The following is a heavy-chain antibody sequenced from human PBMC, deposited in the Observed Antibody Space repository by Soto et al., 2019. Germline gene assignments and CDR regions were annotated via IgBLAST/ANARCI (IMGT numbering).Heavy chain of an antibody. D-gene: IGHD3-16*01. CDR3: AKDVSSRRWFDP. J-gene: IGHJ5*02. V-gene: IGHV4-4*07. CDR2: IQHTGNT. Sequence: SETLSLTCAVSGASIRSYHWSFLRQPAGKGLEWIDRIQHTGNTNYNPSLKSRVTMSADTSKNQISLKMTSVTAADTAVYFCAKDVSSRRWFDPWGQGVRVTVSS. CDR1: GASIRSYH.